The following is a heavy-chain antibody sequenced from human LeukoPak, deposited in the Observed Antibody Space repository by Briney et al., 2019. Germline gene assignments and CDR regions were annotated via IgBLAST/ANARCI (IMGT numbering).Heavy chain of an antibody. V-gene: IGHV1-2*06. J-gene: IGHJ4*02. CDR1: GYTFTGYY. D-gene: IGHD2-21*02. CDR3: ARDYCGGDCFPGY. Sequence: ASVKVSCKASGYTFTGYYVHWVRQAPGQGLEWMGRINPNSGDTNYAQKFQGRVTMTRDTSISTACMELSRLRSDDTAVYYCARDYCGGDCFPGYWGQGTLVTVSS. CDR2: INPNSGDT.